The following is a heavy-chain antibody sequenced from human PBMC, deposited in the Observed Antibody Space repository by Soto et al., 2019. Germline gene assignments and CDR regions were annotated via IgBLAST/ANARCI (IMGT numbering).Heavy chain of an antibody. CDR1: GGSISSGGYY. Sequence: SETLSLTCTVSGGSISSGGYYWSWIRQHPGKGLEWIGYIYYSGSTYYNPSLKSRVTISVDTSKNQFSLKLSSVTAADTAVYYCARGQAYYYDSSGYYRRLKNYYYYYGMDVWGQGTTVTVSS. J-gene: IGHJ6*02. CDR2: IYYSGST. CDR3: ARGQAYYYDSSGYYRRLKNYYYYYGMDV. D-gene: IGHD3-22*01. V-gene: IGHV4-31*03.